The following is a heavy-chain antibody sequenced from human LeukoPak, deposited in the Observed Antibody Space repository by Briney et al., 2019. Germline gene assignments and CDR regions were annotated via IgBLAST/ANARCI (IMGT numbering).Heavy chain of an antibody. CDR1: GFTFSNYW. Sequence: GGSLRLSCAASGFTFSNYWMHWVRQAPGKGLEWVSAITGNGDYTDYADSVKGRFTISRDNSKNTAYLQMNSLRSEDTAVYYCAKRSGINYRYFDSWGQGTLVTVSS. CDR2: ITGNGDYT. D-gene: IGHD1-26*01. J-gene: IGHJ4*02. CDR3: AKRSGINYRYFDS. V-gene: IGHV3-23*01.